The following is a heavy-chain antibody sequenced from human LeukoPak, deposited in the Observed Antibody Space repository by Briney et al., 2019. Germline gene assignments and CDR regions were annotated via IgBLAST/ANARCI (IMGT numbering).Heavy chain of an antibody. CDR2: IYYSGST. CDR3: ARVPVYYGMDV. Sequence: SETLSLTCTVSGGSISSYYWSWIRQPPGKGLEWIGYIYYSGSTNYNPSLKSRVTISVDTSKNEFSLRTSSVTAADTAVYYCARVPVYYGMDVWGQGTTVTVSS. J-gene: IGHJ6*02. CDR1: GGSISSYY. V-gene: IGHV4-59*01.